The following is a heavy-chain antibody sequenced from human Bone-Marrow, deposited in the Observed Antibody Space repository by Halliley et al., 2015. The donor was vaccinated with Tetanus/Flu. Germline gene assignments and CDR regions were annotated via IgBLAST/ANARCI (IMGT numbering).Heavy chain of an antibody. D-gene: IGHD3-22*01. Sequence: DYAAPVKDRFSISRDESKNTLYLQMNSLKTEDTAVYYCTPSPPVNYYDSSDKPPQFYGMDVWGQGTTVTVSS. CDR3: TPSPPVNYYDSSDKPPQFYGMDV. J-gene: IGHJ6*02. V-gene: IGHV3-15*01.